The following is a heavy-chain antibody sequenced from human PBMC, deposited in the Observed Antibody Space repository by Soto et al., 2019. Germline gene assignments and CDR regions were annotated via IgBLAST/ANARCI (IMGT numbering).Heavy chain of an antibody. Sequence: SETLSLTCTVSHGSITSGDYFWAWISQPPGKGLEFIGSVHSSGGTYYSPSLRSRASISIDKSKNQFSLKLTSVNAGDTAVYFCASVVVGATRQTGSDHWGQGTLVTVSS. D-gene: IGHD2-15*01. CDR3: ASVVVGATRQTGSDH. CDR1: HGSITSGDYF. V-gene: IGHV4-39*01. CDR2: VHSSGGT. J-gene: IGHJ4*02.